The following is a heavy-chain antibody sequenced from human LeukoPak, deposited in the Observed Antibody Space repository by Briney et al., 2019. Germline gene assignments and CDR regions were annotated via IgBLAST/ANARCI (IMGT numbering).Heavy chain of an antibody. J-gene: IGHJ4*02. V-gene: IGHV3-48*01. Sequence: PGGSLRLSCAASGFTFSSYSMNWVRQAPGKGLEWVSYISSSSSTIYYADSVKGRFTISRDNAKNSLYLQMNSLRAEDTAVYYCARDFSASGSSYTSEYYFDYWGQGIVVTVSS. D-gene: IGHD3-10*01. CDR2: ISSSSSTI. CDR3: ARDFSASGSSYTSEYYFDY. CDR1: GFTFSSYS.